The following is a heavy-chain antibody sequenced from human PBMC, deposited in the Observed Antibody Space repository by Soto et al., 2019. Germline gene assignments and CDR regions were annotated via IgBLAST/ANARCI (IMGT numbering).Heavy chain of an antibody. D-gene: IGHD2-2*01. J-gene: IGHJ6*03. CDR2: TRNKANSYTT. Sequence: GGSLRLSCAASGFTFSDHYMDWVRQAPGKGLEWVGRTRNKANSYTTEYAASVKGRFTISRDDSKNSLYLQMNSLKTEDTAVYYCAREGATIVVVPAARQPYYYYYMDVWGKGTTVTVSS. V-gene: IGHV3-72*01. CDR1: GFTFSDHY. CDR3: AREGATIVVVPAARQPYYYYYMDV.